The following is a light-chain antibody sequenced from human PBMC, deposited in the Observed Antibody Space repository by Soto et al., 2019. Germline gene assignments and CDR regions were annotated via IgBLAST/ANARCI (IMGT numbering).Light chain of an antibody. J-gene: IGKJ3*01. CDR1: QGISNY. CDR2: AAS. V-gene: IGKV1-27*01. CDR3: QKYNRDPFT. Sequence: DIQMTQSPSSLSASVGDRVTITCRASQGISNYVAWYQQKPGKVPKLLISAASTLQPGVPSRFSASASGTDFTLTISSLQPEDLATYYCQKYNRDPFTFGPGTKV.